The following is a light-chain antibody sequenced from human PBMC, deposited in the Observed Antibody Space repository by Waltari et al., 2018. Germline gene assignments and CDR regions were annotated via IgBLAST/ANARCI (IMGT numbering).Light chain of an antibody. J-gene: IGKJ4*01. Sequence: DIVMTQSPDSLTVSLGERATIHCRSNQNIFHSSKNKDLLAWDQHKPGQPPRLLISWAPVREPGVPDRFTGSGSGTDFTLNIASLQAEDVAIYYCQQYSSAVSFGGGTKV. CDR1: QNIFHSSKNKDL. V-gene: IGKV4-1*01. CDR3: QQYSSAVS. CDR2: WAP.